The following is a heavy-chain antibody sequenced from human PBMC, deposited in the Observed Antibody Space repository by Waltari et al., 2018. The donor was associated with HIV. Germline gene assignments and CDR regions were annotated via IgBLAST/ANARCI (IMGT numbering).Heavy chain of an antibody. CDR3: ARAYYDFWSGTGSSGNWFDP. CDR1: GGSISSGSYY. J-gene: IGHJ5*02. V-gene: IGHV4-61*02. Sequence: QVQLQESGPGLVKPSQTLSLTCTVSGGSISSGSYYWSWIRQPAGKGLALIGRIYTSGSTNYNPPLESRVTISVDTSRNQFSLKLRSVTAADTAVYYCARAYYDFWSGTGSSGNWFDPWGQGTLVTVSS. CDR2: IYTSGST. D-gene: IGHD3-3*01.